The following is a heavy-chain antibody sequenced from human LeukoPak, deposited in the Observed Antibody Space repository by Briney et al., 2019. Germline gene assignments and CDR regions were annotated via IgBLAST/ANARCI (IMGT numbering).Heavy chain of an antibody. CDR3: ARRGGIGYFDY. Sequence: GASVKVSCKASGGTFSSYAISWVRQAPGQGLEWMGWINPNSGGTNYAQKLQGRVTMTTDTSTSTAYMELRSLRSDDTAVYYCARRGGIGYFDYWGQGTLVTVSS. CDR1: GGTFSSYA. V-gene: IGHV1-18*01. CDR2: INPNSGGT. J-gene: IGHJ4*02. D-gene: IGHD2-15*01.